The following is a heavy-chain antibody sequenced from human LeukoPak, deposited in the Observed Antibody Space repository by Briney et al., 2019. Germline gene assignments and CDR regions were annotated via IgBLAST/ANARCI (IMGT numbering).Heavy chain of an antibody. CDR3: ASLLLWFGELLPGYYMDV. Sequence: SETLSLTCTVSGGSISSGSYYWSWIRQPAGKGLEWIGRIYTSGSTNYNPSLKSRVTISVDTSKNQFSLKLSSVTAADTAVYYCASLLLWFGELLPGYYMDVWGKGTTVTVSS. CDR2: IYTSGST. CDR1: GGSISSGSYY. J-gene: IGHJ6*03. D-gene: IGHD3-10*01. V-gene: IGHV4-61*02.